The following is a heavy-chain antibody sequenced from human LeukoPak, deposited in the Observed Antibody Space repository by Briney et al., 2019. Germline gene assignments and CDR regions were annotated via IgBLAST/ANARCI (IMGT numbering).Heavy chain of an antibody. CDR2: ISGSGGST. J-gene: IGHJ6*02. Sequence: GGSLRLSCAASGFTFSSYAMSWVRQAPGKGLEWVSAISGSGGSTYYADSVKGRFTISRDNSKNTLYLQMNSLRAEDTAVYYCAADSSSRIYYYYGMDVWGQGTTVTVSS. CDR3: AADSSSRIYYYYGMDV. D-gene: IGHD2-2*01. CDR1: GFTFSSYA. V-gene: IGHV3-23*01.